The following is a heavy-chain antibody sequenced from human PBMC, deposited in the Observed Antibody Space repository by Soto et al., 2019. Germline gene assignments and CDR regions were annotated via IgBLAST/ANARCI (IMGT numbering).Heavy chain of an antibody. Sequence: PGESLKISCKGSGYSFTSYWIGWVRQMPGKGLEWMGIIYPGDSDTRYSPSFQGQVTISADKSISTAYLQWSSLKASDTAMYYCASRCLGYSSGWYYFDYWGQGTLVTVSS. CDR3: ASRCLGYSSGWYYFDY. CDR1: GYSFTSYW. J-gene: IGHJ4*02. CDR2: IYPGDSDT. V-gene: IGHV5-51*01. D-gene: IGHD6-19*01.